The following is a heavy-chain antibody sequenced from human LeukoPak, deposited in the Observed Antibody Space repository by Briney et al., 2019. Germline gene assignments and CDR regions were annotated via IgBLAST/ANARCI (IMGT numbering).Heavy chain of an antibody. D-gene: IGHD3-22*01. J-gene: IGHJ4*02. Sequence: SVKVSCKASVGTFSSYAISWVRQAPGQGLEWMGRIIPILGIANYAQKFQGRVTITADKSTSTAYMELSSLRSEDTAVYYCARTYDSSGYYTAPIDYWGQGTLVTVSS. CDR1: VGTFSSYA. V-gene: IGHV1-69*04. CDR3: ARTYDSSGYYTAPIDY. CDR2: IIPILGIA.